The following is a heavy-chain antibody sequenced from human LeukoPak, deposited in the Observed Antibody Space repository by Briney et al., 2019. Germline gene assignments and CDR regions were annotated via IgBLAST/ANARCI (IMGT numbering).Heavy chain of an antibody. CDR3: ATETNGRHYDY. D-gene: IGHD1-14*01. CDR1: GLTFSTSG. CDR2: IGPTGSDR. V-gene: IGHV3-21*06. Sequence: GGSQRLSCTASGLTFSTSGFNWVRQAPGKGLEWVASIGPTGSDRYHADSIKGRFTISSDNANNFLYLQMNSLRAEDTAVYYCATETNGRHYDYWGQGTLLTVSS. J-gene: IGHJ4*02.